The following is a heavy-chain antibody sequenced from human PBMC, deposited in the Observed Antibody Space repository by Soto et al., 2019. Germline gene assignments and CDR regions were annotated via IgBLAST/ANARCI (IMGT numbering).Heavy chain of an antibody. CDR1: GGTFSRYS. D-gene: IGHD4-17*01. V-gene: IGHV1-69*01. CDR2: IIPIFGTA. Sequence: QVQLVQSGAEVKKPGSSVKVSCKASGGTFSRYSISWVRQAPGQGFGWMGGIIPIFGTANYAQKFQGRVTITADDPTSTAYMELSSLRSEDTAVYYCARAAVTGRYYGLDVWGQGTTVTGSS. J-gene: IGHJ6*02. CDR3: ARAAVTGRYYGLDV.